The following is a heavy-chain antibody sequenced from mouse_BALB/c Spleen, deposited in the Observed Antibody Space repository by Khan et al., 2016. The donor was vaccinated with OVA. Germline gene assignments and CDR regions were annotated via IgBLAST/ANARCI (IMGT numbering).Heavy chain of an antibody. CDR1: GYTFTNYW. D-gene: IGHD1-1*01. Sequence: QVQLQQPGAELVRPGASVKLSCKASGYTFTNYWINWVKQRPGQGPEWIGNIYPSDNYTNYNQKFKDKATLTVDKSSSTAYIQLSSPTSEDSADYYCTREGTTVDAMDYWGQGTSVTVSS. CDR2: IYPSDNYT. J-gene: IGHJ4*01. CDR3: TREGTTVDAMDY. V-gene: IGHV1-69*02.